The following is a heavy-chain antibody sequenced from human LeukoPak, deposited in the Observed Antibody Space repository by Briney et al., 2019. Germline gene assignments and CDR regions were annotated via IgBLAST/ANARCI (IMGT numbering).Heavy chain of an antibody. CDR1: GFTFSSYS. CDR2: ISSSSSYI. J-gene: IGHJ6*02. V-gene: IGHV3-21*01. Sequence: GGSLRLSCAASGFTFSSYSMNWVRQAPGKGLEWVSSISSSSSYIYYADSVKGRFTISRDNAKNSLYLQMNSLRAEDTAVYYCARVTDIYDSSGYYLDYYYGMDVWGQGTTVTVSS. D-gene: IGHD3-22*01. CDR3: ARVTDIYDSSGYYLDYYYGMDV.